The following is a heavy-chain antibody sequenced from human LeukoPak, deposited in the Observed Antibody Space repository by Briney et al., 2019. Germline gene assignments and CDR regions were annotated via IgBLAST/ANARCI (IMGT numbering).Heavy chain of an antibody. CDR3: ARGRTIYDYVWGSYRHPRGIFDY. Sequence: SETLSLTCVVYGGSLSDHYWTWIRQPPEKGLEWIGEINHSGRTKYNPSLMSRVTISVDTSKNQFSLKLSSVTAADTAVYYCARGRTIYDYVWGSYRHPRGIFDYWGQGTLVTVSS. CDR1: GGSLSDHY. J-gene: IGHJ4*02. V-gene: IGHV4-34*01. CDR2: INHSGRT. D-gene: IGHD3-16*02.